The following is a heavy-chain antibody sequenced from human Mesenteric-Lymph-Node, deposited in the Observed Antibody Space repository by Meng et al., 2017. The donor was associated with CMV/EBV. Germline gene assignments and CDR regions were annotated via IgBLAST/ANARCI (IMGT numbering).Heavy chain of an antibody. CDR1: GFTFSNHW. V-gene: IGHV3-74*01. CDR3: ASSIAAAGTMGG. Sequence: GESLKISCAASGFTFSNHWIHWVRQAPGKGLVWVSRINSDGSSTSYADSVKGRFTISRDNAKNTLYLQMNSLRAEDTAVYYCASSIAAAGTMGGWGQGTLVTVSS. J-gene: IGHJ4*02. CDR2: INSDGSST. D-gene: IGHD6-13*01.